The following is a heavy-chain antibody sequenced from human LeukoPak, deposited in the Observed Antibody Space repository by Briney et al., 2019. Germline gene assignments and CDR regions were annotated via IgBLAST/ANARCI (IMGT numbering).Heavy chain of an antibody. Sequence: PSETLSLTCGVSGGSMSSSSYYWGWIRQPPGKGLEWIGSIYYSGSTYYNPSLKSRVTISVDSSKNQCPLKLSSVTAADTAVYYCARHGTVTHRFDYWGQGTLVTVSS. CDR1: GGSMSSSSYY. CDR2: IYYSGST. CDR3: ARHGTVTHRFDY. V-gene: IGHV4-39*01. D-gene: IGHD4-17*01. J-gene: IGHJ4*02.